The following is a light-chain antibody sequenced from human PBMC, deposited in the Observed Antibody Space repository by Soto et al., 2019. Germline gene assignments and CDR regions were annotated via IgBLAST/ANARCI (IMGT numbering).Light chain of an antibody. CDR1: QGIRGA. CDR3: QQFNSYPIS. V-gene: IGKV1-13*02. CDR2: DVS. Sequence: AIQLTQSPSSLSASVGDRVTITCRASQGIRGALAWYQQRPGKPPKMLIYDVSKLERGVQSRFSGSDSGTPFTLTISSLQAEDFATYYCQQFNSYPISFGQATRLDIK. J-gene: IGKJ5*01.